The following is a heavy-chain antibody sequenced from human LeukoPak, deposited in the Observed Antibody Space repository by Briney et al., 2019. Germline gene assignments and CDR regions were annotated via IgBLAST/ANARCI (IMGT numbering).Heavy chain of an antibody. CDR2: IYYNGNT. V-gene: IGHV4-59*01. J-gene: IGHJ4*02. D-gene: IGHD3-3*01. CDR1: GDSISIYY. CDR3: ARGFGGYYSFDY. Sequence: PSETLSLTCTVSGDSISIYYWNWIRQPPGKELEWIGYIYYNGNTNYNPSLKSRVTISVDTSKNQFSLKLTSVTAADTAVYYCARGFGGYYSFDYWGQGTLVTVSS.